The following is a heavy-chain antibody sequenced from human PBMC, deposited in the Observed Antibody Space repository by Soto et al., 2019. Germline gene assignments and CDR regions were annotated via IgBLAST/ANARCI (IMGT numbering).Heavy chain of an antibody. Sequence: GASVKVSCKASGYTFTSYAMHWVRQAPGQRLEWMGWINAGNGNTKYSQKFQGRATITRDTSASTAYMELSSLRSEDTAVYYCARDFLSRVTYYYDSSGPGLDYWRQGTLVTVSS. V-gene: IGHV1-3*01. CDR2: INAGNGNT. CDR1: GYTFTSYA. D-gene: IGHD3-22*01. CDR3: ARDFLSRVTYYYDSSGPGLDY. J-gene: IGHJ4*02.